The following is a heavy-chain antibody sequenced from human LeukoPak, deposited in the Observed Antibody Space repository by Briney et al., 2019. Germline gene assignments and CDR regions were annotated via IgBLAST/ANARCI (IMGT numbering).Heavy chain of an antibody. V-gene: IGHV3-48*03. J-gene: IGHJ5*02. CDR1: GFTFSSYE. D-gene: IGHD6-19*01. Sequence: QSGGSLRLSCAASGFTFSSYEMNWVRQAPGKGLEWVSYISSSGSTIYYADSVKGRFTISRDNAKNSLYLQMNSLRAEDTAVYYCARLTVIAVAGVWFDPWGQGTLVTVSS. CDR2: ISSSGSTI. CDR3: ARLTVIAVAGVWFDP.